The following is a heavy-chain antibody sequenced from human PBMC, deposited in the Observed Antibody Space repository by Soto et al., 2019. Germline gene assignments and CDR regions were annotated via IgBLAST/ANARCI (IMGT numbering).Heavy chain of an antibody. CDR3: AKDGPPTVVVVAARPFDY. J-gene: IGHJ4*02. Sequence: LRLSCAASGFTFSSYGMHWVRQAPGKGLEWVAVISYDGSNKYYADSVKGRFTISRDNSKNTLYLQMNSLRAEDTAVYYCAKDGPPTVVVVAARPFDYWGQGTLVTVSS. D-gene: IGHD2-15*01. CDR1: GFTFSSYG. V-gene: IGHV3-30*18. CDR2: ISYDGSNK.